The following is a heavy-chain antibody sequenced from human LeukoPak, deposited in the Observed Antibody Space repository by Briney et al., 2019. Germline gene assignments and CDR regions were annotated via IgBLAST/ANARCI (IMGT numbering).Heavy chain of an antibody. Sequence: GGSLRLSCAASRFIFSSYSMTWVRXAPGKXLEWVSXISSSSMYIFYADXVKGRFTISRENAKNSLYLQMNSLRAEDTAVYYCAKVIREVDMSHDYWGQGALVTVSS. CDR3: AKVIREVDMSHDY. CDR2: ISSSSMYI. J-gene: IGHJ4*02. D-gene: IGHD5-24*01. V-gene: IGHV3-21*01. CDR1: RFIFSSYS.